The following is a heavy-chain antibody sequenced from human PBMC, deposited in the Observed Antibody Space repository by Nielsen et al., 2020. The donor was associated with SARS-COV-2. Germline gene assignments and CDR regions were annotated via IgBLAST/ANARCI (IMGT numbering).Heavy chain of an antibody. V-gene: IGHV1-18*04. CDR1: GYTFTSYG. CDR2: ISAYNGNT. J-gene: IGHJ6*02. D-gene: IGHD1-26*01. Sequence: ASVKVSCKASGYTFTSYGISWVRQAPGQGLEWMGWISAYNGNTNYAQKLQGRVTMTTDTSTSAAYMELRSLRSDDTAVYYCARVWELLPEGYYYGMDVWGQGTTVTVSS. CDR3: ARVWELLPEGYYYGMDV.